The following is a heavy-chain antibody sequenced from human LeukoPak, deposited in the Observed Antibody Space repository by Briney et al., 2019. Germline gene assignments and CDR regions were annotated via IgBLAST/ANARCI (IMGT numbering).Heavy chain of an antibody. CDR1: GFTVSSYY. D-gene: IGHD4-11*01. Sequence: PGGSLRLSCAASGFTVSSYYMTWVRQAPGKGLEWVSLMYSGGSTYYADSVKGRVAISRDNSQNTVFLQMNSVRVEDTAVYYCARSYSNHLFGMDVWGQGTAVTVSS. J-gene: IGHJ6*02. V-gene: IGHV3-66*01. CDR2: MYSGGST. CDR3: ARSYSNHLFGMDV.